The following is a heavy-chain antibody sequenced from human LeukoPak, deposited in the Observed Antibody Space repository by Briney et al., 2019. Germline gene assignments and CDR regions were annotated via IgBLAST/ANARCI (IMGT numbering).Heavy chain of an antibody. CDR2: IIPIFGTA. V-gene: IGHV1-69*13. D-gene: IGHD6-19*01. CDR1: GYTFTSYG. Sequence: SVKVSCKASGYTFTSYGISWVRQAPGQGLEWMGGIIPIFGTANYAQKFQGRVTITADESTNTAYMELSSLRSEDTAVYYCARYYSGWYYFDYWGQGTLVTVSS. CDR3: ARYYSGWYYFDY. J-gene: IGHJ4*02.